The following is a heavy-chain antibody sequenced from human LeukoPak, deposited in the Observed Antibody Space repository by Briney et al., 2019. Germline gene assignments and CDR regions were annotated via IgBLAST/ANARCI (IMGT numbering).Heavy chain of an antibody. Sequence: ASVKVSCKVSGYTLTELSMHWVRQAPGKGLEWMGGFDPEDGETIYAQEFQGRVTMTEDTSTDTAYMELSSLRSEDTAVYYCATESELRTSPMGSCYAFDIWGQGTMVTVSS. CDR3: ATESELRTSPMGSCYAFDI. CDR1: GYTLTELS. J-gene: IGHJ3*02. D-gene: IGHD2-15*01. V-gene: IGHV1-24*01. CDR2: FDPEDGET.